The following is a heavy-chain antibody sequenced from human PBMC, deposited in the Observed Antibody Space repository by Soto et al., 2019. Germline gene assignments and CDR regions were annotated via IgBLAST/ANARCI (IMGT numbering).Heavy chain of an antibody. CDR1: GGSVSSGSYY. Sequence: SETLSLTCTVSGGSVSSGSYYWSWIRQPPGKGLEWIGYIYYSGSTNYNPSLKSRVTISVDTPKNQFSLKLSSVTAADTAVYYCARERYYYDSSGYYSYYYGMDVWGQGTTVTVSS. V-gene: IGHV4-61*01. D-gene: IGHD3-22*01. J-gene: IGHJ6*02. CDR2: IYYSGST. CDR3: ARERYYYDSSGYYSYYYGMDV.